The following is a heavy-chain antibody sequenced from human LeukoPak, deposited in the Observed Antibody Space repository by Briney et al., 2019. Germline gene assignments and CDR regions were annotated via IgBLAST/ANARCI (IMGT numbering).Heavy chain of an antibody. V-gene: IGHV3-9*01. CDR2: ISWNSGSI. CDR1: GFTFDDYA. Sequence: GGSLRLSCAASGFTFDDYAMHWVRQAPGKGLEWVSGISWNSGSIGYADSVKGRFTISRDNAKNSLYLQMNSLRAEDTALYYCAKKTGVIPTGNDWFDYWGQGTLVTVSS. J-gene: IGHJ4*02. CDR3: AKKTGVIPTGNDWFDY. D-gene: IGHD2-2*01.